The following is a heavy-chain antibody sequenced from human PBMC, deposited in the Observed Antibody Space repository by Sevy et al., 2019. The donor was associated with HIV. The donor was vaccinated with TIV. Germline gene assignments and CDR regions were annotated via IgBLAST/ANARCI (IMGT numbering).Heavy chain of an antibody. CDR3: AKDSVVVVGDAFDI. V-gene: IGHV3-23*01. CDR2: ISGGGSGDDT. CDR1: GFTFSNYA. Sequence: GGSLRLSCAASGFTFSNYAMNWVRQAPGKGLKWVSAISGGGSGDDTYYADSVKGRFTISRDNSKNTLYLQMNSLRAEDTAVYYCAKDSVVVVGDAFDIWGQGTMVTVSS. J-gene: IGHJ3*02. D-gene: IGHD2-15*01.